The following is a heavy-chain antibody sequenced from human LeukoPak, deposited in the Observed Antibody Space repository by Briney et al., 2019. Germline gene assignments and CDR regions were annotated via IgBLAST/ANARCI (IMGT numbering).Heavy chain of an antibody. Sequence: PSETLSLTCTVSGGSIRSSSYNWGWIRQPPGKGLEWIGSLHYTETTYYNPSLKSRVTISVDTYKTQFSLKLSSVTAADTAVYYCARGGYYYGSGSYSLFDPWGQGTLVTVSS. CDR1: GGSIRSSSYN. D-gene: IGHD3-10*01. CDR2: LHYTETT. J-gene: IGHJ5*02. CDR3: ARGGYYYGSGSYSLFDP. V-gene: IGHV4-39*07.